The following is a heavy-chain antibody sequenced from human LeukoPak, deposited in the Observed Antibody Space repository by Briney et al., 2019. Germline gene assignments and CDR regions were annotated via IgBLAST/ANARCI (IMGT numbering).Heavy chain of an antibody. D-gene: IGHD5-12*01. CDR3: ARASGYSGYDPFDY. CDR1: GFTFDDYA. V-gene: IGHV3-53*01. Sequence: PGGSLRLSCAASGFTFDDYAMHWVRQAPGKGLEWVPVIYSGGDTYYADSVKGRFTISRDNSKNTLYLQMNTLRAEDTAVNYCARASGYSGYDPFDYWGQGTLVTVSS. CDR2: IYSGGDT. J-gene: IGHJ4*02.